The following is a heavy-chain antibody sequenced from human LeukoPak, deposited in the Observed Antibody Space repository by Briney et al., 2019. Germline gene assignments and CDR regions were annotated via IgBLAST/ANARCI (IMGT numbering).Heavy chain of an antibody. J-gene: IGHJ4*02. CDR2: INPSGGST. CDR3: ARDRSSGWYPDY. D-gene: IGHD6-19*01. Sequence: VASVKVSCKASGYTFTSYYMHWVRPAPGQGLEWMGIINPSGGSTSYAQKFQGRVTMTRDTSTSTVYMELSSLRSEDTAVYYCARDRSSGWYPDYWGQGTLVTVSS. CDR1: GYTFTSYY. V-gene: IGHV1-46*01.